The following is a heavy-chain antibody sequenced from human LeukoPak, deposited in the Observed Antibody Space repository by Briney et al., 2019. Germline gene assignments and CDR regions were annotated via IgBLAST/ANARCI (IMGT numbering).Heavy chain of an antibody. D-gene: IGHD6-13*01. V-gene: IGHV4-4*02. CDR2: IYHSGST. CDR3: VRVVSSSWYTGNYYYGMDV. CDR1: GGSIRSSNW. Sequence: PSETLSLTCAVSGGSIRSSNWWSWVRQPPGKGLEWIGEIYHSGSTNYNPSLKSRVTISVDKSKNQFSLMLSSVTAADTAVYYCVRVVSSSWYTGNYYYGMDVWGQGTTVTVSS. J-gene: IGHJ6*02.